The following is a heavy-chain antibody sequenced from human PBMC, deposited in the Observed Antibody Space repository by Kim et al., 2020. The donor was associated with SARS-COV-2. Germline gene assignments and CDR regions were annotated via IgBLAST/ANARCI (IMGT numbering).Heavy chain of an antibody. CDR3: ATADLAY. J-gene: IGHJ1*01. Sequence: ASVKVSCKLSGYTLREFSMHWVRQAPGQGLEWMGGFDPEDDKLIYAQRFLDRVTMTEDTSTDTAYMELRSLTSDDTAVYYCATADLAYWGQGTLVTVSS. CDR2: FDPEDDKL. V-gene: IGHV1-24*01. CDR1: GYTLREFS. D-gene: IGHD3-3*01.